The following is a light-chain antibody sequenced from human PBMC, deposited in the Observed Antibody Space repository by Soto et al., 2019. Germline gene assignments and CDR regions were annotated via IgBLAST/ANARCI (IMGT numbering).Light chain of an antibody. J-gene: IGKJ2*02. Sequence: DIQMTQSPSTLSASVGDRVTITCRASQTITSWLAWYQQKPGKAPKLLIYTASNLESGVPSRFSGSASGTEFTLTISSLQPDDLATYYCQQYKDYSGTFGQGTKLEIK. CDR2: TAS. V-gene: IGKV1-5*03. CDR3: QQYKDYSGT. CDR1: QTITSW.